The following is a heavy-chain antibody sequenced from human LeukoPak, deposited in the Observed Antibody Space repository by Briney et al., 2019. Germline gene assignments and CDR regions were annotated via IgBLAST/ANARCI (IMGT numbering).Heavy chain of an antibody. CDR2: ISYDGSNK. Sequence: GGSLRLSCAASGFTVSSYGMHWVRQAPGKGLEWVAVISYDGSNKYYADSVKGRFTISRDNSKNTLYLQMNSLRAEDTAVYYCARDTHYYDSSGYDYWGQGTLVTVSS. D-gene: IGHD3-22*01. J-gene: IGHJ4*02. CDR1: GFTVSSYG. V-gene: IGHV3-30*03. CDR3: ARDTHYYDSSGYDY.